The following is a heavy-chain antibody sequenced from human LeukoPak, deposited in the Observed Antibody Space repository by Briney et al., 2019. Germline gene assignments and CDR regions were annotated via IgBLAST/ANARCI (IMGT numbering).Heavy chain of an antibody. Sequence: GGSLRLSCAASGFTFSNYGMHWVRQAPGRALEWVAFIYFDGSNKYFTPDSEKGRFSISRDNSKNTLYLQMNSLRAEDTAVYYCARDLNPLIVEVPAAPIGYWGQGTLVAVSS. CDR3: ARDLNPLIVEVPAAPIGY. J-gene: IGHJ4*02. CDR1: GFTFSNYG. D-gene: IGHD2-2*01. V-gene: IGHV3-33*01. CDR2: IYFDGSNK.